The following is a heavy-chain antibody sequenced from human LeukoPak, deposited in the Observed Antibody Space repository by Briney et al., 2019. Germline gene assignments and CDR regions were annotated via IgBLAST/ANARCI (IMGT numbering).Heavy chain of an antibody. D-gene: IGHD3-22*01. J-gene: IGHJ4*02. V-gene: IGHV3-23*01. Sequence: GGSLGLSCAASGLTFSAYAMSWVRQAPGKGLEWVSAISEDGGARLYADSVKGRFTISRDNSENTVSLQVNSLRAGDTAVYFCAKESLPHRGYYFDSWGRGTLITVSS. CDR2: ISEDGGAR. CDR1: GLTFSAYA. CDR3: AKESLPHRGYYFDS.